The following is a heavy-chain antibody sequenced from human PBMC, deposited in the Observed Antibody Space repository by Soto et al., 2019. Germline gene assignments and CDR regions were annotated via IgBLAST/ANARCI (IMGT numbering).Heavy chain of an antibody. CDR2: ISSSSSYI. V-gene: IGHV3-21*01. CDR1: GFTFSSYS. Sequence: EVQLVESGGGLVKPGGSLRLSCAASGFTFSSYSMNWVRQAPGKGLEWVSSISSSSSYIYYADSVKGRFTISRDNAKNSRYLQMNSLRAEDTAVYYCARDVVEYSGYDFDYWGQGTLVTVSS. CDR3: ARDVVEYSGYDFDY. J-gene: IGHJ4*02. D-gene: IGHD5-12*01.